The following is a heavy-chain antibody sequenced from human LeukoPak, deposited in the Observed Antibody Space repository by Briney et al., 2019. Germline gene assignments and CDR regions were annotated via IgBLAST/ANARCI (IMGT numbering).Heavy chain of an antibody. Sequence: GASVKVSCKASGYTFTSYYMHWVRQAPGQGLEWMGIINPSGGSTNYAQKFQGRVTMTRDTSTSTVYMELRRLRSDDTAVYYCARGVTSLSYYFDYWGQGTLVTVSS. CDR1: GYTFTSYY. CDR2: INPSGGST. V-gene: IGHV1-46*01. J-gene: IGHJ4*02. D-gene: IGHD5-18*01. CDR3: ARGVTSLSYYFDY.